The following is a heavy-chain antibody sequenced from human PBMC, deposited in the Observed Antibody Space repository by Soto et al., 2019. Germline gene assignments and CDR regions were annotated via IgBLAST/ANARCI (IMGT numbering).Heavy chain of an antibody. CDR2: IWYDGSNK. D-gene: IGHD6-6*01. CDR3: ARDYSSSFCIAY. V-gene: IGHV3-33*01. Sequence: QVQLVESGGGVVQPGRSLRLSCAASGFTFSSYGMHWVRQAPGKGLEWVAVIWYDGSNKYYADSVKGRFTISRDNSKNTLYLKMNSLRAEDTAVYYCARDYSSSFCIAYWGQGTLVTVSS. J-gene: IGHJ4*02. CDR1: GFTFSSYG.